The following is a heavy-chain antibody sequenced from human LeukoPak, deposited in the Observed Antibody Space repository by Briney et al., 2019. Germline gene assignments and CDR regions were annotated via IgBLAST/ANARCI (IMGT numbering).Heavy chain of an antibody. D-gene: IGHD1-26*01. CDR2: INPNSGGT. J-gene: IGHJ4*02. V-gene: IGHV1-2*02. CDR1: GYTFTGYY. CDR3: ARIHSGSYLVDY. Sequence: RASVKVSCKASGYTFTGYYMHWVRQAPGQGLEWMGWINPNSGGTNYAQKFQGRVTMTRDTSISTAYMELSRLRFDDTAVYYCARIHSGSYLVDYWGQGTLVTVSS.